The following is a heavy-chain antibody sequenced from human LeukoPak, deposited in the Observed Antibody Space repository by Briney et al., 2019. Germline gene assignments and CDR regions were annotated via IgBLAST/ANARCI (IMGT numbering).Heavy chain of an antibody. V-gene: IGHV1-2*02. Sequence: ASVKVSCKASGFTFTDYYMHWARQAPGQGLEWMGWINSNTGATNYAQNFQGRVTMTRDTSISTAYMDLSRLTYDGTAMYYCVRDVTRGGFWGQGTLVTVSS. CDR3: VRDVTRGGF. CDR1: GFTFTDYY. CDR2: INSNTGAT. J-gene: IGHJ4*02. D-gene: IGHD3-16*01.